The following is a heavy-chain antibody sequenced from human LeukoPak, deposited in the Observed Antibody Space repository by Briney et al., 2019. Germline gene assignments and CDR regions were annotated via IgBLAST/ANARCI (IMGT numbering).Heavy chain of an antibody. D-gene: IGHD6-13*01. Sequence: ASVKVSCKASGCSFTTNGVTWVRQAPGQGLEWMGWISAHNGDTNYAQKLQGRVTMTTDTSTSTAYMELKSLRSDDTAVYYCARASISGYRGKNFDYWGQGTLVTVS. V-gene: IGHV1-18*01. CDR2: ISAHNGDT. J-gene: IGHJ4*02. CDR3: ARASISGYRGKNFDY. CDR1: GCSFTTNG.